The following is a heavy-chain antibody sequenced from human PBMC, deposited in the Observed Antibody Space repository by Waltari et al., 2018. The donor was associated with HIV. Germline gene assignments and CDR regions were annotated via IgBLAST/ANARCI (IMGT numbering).Heavy chain of an antibody. J-gene: IGHJ4*02. CDR1: GPDFGSDG. CDR3: ARDSSQVHWFGESLAL. D-gene: IGHD3-10*01. Sequence: QVQLVESGGGVVQPGDVLRLSCAASGPDFGSDGMHWVRQAPGKGREGLAAISYGGMKKDYGDSLRVRLTISRDKSKKTLYLQMNTLRPEDTAIYFCARDSSQVHWFGESLALWGQGTLVIVSS. CDR2: ISYGGMKK. V-gene: IGHV3-30*03.